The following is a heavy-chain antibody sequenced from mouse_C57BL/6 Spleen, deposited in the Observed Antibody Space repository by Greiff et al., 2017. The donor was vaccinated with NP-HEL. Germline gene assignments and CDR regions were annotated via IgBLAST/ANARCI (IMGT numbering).Heavy chain of an antibody. CDR2: IDPSASYT. CDR1: GYTFTSYW. CDR3: ARSNYGRGDYYAMDY. J-gene: IGHJ4*01. Sequence: VQLQQPGAELVKPGASVKLSCKASGYTFTSYWMQWVKQRPGQGLEWIGEIDPSASYTNYNQKFKGKATLTVDTSSSTAYMQLSSLTSEDSAVYYCARSNYGRGDYYAMDYWGQGTSVTVSS. V-gene: IGHV1-50*01. D-gene: IGHD1-1*01.